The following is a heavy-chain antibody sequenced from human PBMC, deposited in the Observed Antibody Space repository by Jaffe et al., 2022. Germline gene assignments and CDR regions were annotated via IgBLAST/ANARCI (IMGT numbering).Heavy chain of an antibody. V-gene: IGHV4-59*01. J-gene: IGHJ5*02. Sequence: QVQLQESGPGLVKPSETLSLTCTVSGGSISSYYWSWIRQPPGKGLEWIGYIYYSGSTNYNPSLKSRVTISVDTSKNQFSLKLSSVTAADTAVYYCARAYSNDFWSGIPTGDWFDPWGQGTLVTVSS. CDR3: ARAYSNDFWSGIPTGDWFDP. D-gene: IGHD3-3*01. CDR2: IYYSGST. CDR1: GGSISSYY.